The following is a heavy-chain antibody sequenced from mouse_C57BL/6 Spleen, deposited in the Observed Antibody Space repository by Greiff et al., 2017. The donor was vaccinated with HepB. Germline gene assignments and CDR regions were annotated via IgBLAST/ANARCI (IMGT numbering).Heavy chain of an antibody. D-gene: IGHD2-5*01. Sequence: EVQLQQSGAELVKPGASVKLSCTASGFTIQDYYMHWVKQRTEQGLEWIGRIDPEDGETKYAPKFQGKATITADTSSNTAYLQLSSLTSEATAVYYCAAYFSNYEVWFAYWGQGTLVTVSA. V-gene: IGHV14-2*01. CDR2: IDPEDGET. J-gene: IGHJ3*01. CDR1: GFTIQDYY. CDR3: AAYFSNYEVWFAY.